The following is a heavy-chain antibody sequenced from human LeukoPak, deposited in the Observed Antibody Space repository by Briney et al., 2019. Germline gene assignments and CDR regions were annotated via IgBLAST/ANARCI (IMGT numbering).Heavy chain of an antibody. D-gene: IGHD5-18*01. CDR1: GGFISSGDDY. CDR3: ARAYSYEDGDAFDI. J-gene: IGHJ3*02. Sequence: SETLSLTCTVSGGFISSGDDYWRWIRQPPGKGLHSLDYIYYGGSPYYNPSLRSRVTISVDTSKNQFSLKLDSVTAADTAVYFCARAYSYEDGDAFDIWGQGTVVTVSS. CDR2: IYYGGSP. V-gene: IGHV4-30-4*01.